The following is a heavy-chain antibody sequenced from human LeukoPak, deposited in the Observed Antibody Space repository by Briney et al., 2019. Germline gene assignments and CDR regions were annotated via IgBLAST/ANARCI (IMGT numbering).Heavy chain of an antibody. Sequence: GGSLRLSCAASGFTFSSYSMNWVRQAPGKGLEWVSSISSSSSYIYYADSVKGRFTISRDNAKNSLYLQMNSPRAEDTAVYYCARGRDYIWGSYDYWGQGTLVTVSS. J-gene: IGHJ4*02. D-gene: IGHD3-16*01. CDR3: ARGRDYIWGSYDY. CDR1: GFTFSSYS. V-gene: IGHV3-21*01. CDR2: ISSSSSYI.